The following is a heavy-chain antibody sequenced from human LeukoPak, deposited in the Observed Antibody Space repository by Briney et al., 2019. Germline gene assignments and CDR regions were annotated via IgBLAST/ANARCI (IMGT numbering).Heavy chain of an antibody. V-gene: IGHV3-21*04. D-gene: IGHD2-15*01. CDR2: ISSSSSYI. CDR1: GFTFSSYS. CDR3: AKDPRSGGRLPFDY. J-gene: IGHJ4*02. Sequence: KTGGSLRLSCAASGFTFSSYSMNWVRQAPGKGLEWVSSISSSSSYIYYADSVEGRFTISRDNAKNSLYLQMNSLIAEDTAVYYCAKDPRSGGRLPFDYWGQGTLVTVSS.